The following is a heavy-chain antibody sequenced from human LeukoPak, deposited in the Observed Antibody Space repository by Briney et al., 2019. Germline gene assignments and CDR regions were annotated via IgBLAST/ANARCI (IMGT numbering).Heavy chain of an antibody. CDR3: ARRDGSGYYGYYFDH. D-gene: IGHD3-22*01. V-gene: IGHV4-59*01. J-gene: IGHJ4*02. CDR1: GGSITSYY. Sequence: SETLSLTCTVSGGSITSYYWSWIRQPPGKGLEWIGYIYYTGSTNYNPSLKSRVTISEDTSKNQFSLRLSSVTAADTAVYYCARRDGSGYYGYYFDHWGQGTLVTVSS. CDR2: IYYTGST.